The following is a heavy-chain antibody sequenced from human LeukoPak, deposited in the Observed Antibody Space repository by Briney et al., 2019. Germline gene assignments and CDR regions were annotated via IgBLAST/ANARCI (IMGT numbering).Heavy chain of an antibody. CDR3: ARGDKKENQSGPSGYFDP. Sequence: ASVKVSCKASGYTFSGCHIHWVRQAPGQGLEWMGWINPNSGGTNFAPKFHGRVSMTRDTSINTAYMELTSLRSDDTAVYYCARGDKKENQSGPSGYFDPWGQGTLVTVSS. D-gene: IGHD3-10*01. V-gene: IGHV1-2*02. CDR1: GYTFSGCH. CDR2: INPNSGGT. J-gene: IGHJ5*02.